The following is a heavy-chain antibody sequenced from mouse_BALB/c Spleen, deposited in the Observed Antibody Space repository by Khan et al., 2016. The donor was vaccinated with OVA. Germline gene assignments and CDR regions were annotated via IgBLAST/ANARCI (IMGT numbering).Heavy chain of an antibody. V-gene: IGHV2-6-4*01. CDR1: GFSLSRYN. D-gene: IGHD2-14*01. Sequence: QVQLKESGPGLVAPSQNLSITCTVSGFSLSRYNIHWVRQPPGKGLEWLGLIWGGGGTDYNSTLKSRLSIRKDNSKSQVLLKMNSLQTDDTAIYYGTRAYYRYDGYYAMDYWGQGTSVTVSS. CDR3: TRAYYRYDGYYAMDY. J-gene: IGHJ4*01. CDR2: IWGGGGT.